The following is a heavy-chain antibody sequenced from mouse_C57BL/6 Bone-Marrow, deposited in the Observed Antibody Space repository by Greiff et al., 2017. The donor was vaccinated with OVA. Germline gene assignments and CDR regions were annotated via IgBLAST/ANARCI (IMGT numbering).Heavy chain of an antibody. Sequence: DVQLQESGPGMVKPSQSLSLTCTVTGYSITSGYDWHWIRHFPGNKLEWMGYISYSGSTNYNPSLKSRISITHDTSKNHFFLKLNSVTTEDTATYYCARDGLRRYWYFDVWGTGTTVTVSS. J-gene: IGHJ1*03. CDR3: ARDGLRRYWYFDV. V-gene: IGHV3-1*01. CDR1: GYSITSGYD. CDR2: ISYSGST. D-gene: IGHD2-4*01.